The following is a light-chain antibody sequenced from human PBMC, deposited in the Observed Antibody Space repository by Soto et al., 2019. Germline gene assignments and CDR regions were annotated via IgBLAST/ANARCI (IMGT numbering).Light chain of an antibody. V-gene: IGKV3-15*01. CDR3: QQYNDWPPYT. CDR1: QTISTN. J-gene: IGKJ2*01. CDR2: GAS. Sequence: EVVMTQSPATLSVSPGERATLSCRASQTISTNLAWYQQTPGQAPRLLIYGASTRATDIPARFSGSGSGTEFTLTISSLQSEDVAVYYCQQYNDWPPYTFGQGTKLQIK.